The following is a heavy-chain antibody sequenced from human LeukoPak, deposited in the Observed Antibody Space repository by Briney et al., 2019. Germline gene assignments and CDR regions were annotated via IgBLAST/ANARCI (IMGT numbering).Heavy chain of an antibody. Sequence: SVKVSCKASGGTFSSCAISWVRQAPGQGLEWMGGIIPIFDTANYAQKFQGRVTITADESTSTAYMELSSLKSEDTAVYYCARDGVGATKRGAFDYWGQGTLVTVSS. D-gene: IGHD1-26*01. CDR2: IIPIFDTA. CDR1: GGTFSSCA. V-gene: IGHV1-69*13. CDR3: ARDGVGATKRGAFDY. J-gene: IGHJ4*02.